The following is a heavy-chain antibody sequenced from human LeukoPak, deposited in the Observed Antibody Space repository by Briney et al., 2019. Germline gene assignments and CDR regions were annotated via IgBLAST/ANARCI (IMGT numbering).Heavy chain of an antibody. J-gene: IGHJ4*02. CDR1: GYTFNTYG. D-gene: IGHD3-22*01. CDR2: ISPYNGNT. CDR3: TRGPHERSGYPDD. Sequence: ASVKVSCKPYGYTFNTYGITWVRQAPGQGLEWMGWISPYNGNTNYAQKFQGRVTMTTDTSTSTAYMELRSLRSDDTAVYYCTRGPHERSGYPDDWGQGTLVTVSS. V-gene: IGHV1-18*01.